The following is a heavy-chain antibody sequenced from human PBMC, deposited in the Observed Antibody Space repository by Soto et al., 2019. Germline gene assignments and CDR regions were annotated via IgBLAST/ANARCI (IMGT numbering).Heavy chain of an antibody. CDR2: ISASGGST. V-gene: IGHV3-23*01. J-gene: IGHJ4*02. D-gene: IGHD3-10*01. Sequence: EVQLLESGGGLVQGGESLRLSCPASGFTFSNYPMSWVRQVPGKGLEWVSSISASGGSTYYADSVRGRFTISRDNSKNTLYLQMNILRAEDTALYYCAKNNLFGSETKDYWGQGTLVTVSS. CDR1: GFTFSNYP. CDR3: AKNNLFGSETKDY.